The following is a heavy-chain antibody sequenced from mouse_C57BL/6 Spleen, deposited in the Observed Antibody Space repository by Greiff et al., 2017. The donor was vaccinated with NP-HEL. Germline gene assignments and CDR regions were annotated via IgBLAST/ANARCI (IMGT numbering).Heavy chain of an antibody. J-gene: IGHJ2*01. CDR1: GYTFTDYY. CDR2: LNPYNGGT. D-gene: IGHD2-5*01. Sequence: EVQLQQSGPVLVKPGASVKMSCKASGYTFTDYYMNWVKQSHGKSLEWIGVLNPYNGGTSYNQKFKGKATLTVDKSSSTAYMELNSLTSEDSAVYYCARCVYSNYVDYFDYWGQGTTLTVSS. CDR3: ARCVYSNYVDYFDY. V-gene: IGHV1-19*01.